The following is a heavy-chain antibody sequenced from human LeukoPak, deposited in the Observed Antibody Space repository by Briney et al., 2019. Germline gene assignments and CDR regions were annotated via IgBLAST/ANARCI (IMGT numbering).Heavy chain of an antibody. J-gene: IGHJ6*02. CDR3: ASMGIIAAAGTGYYYYYGMDV. D-gene: IGHD6-13*01. CDR1: GGSISSSSYY. Sequence: PSETLSLTCTVSGGSISSSSYYWGWLRQPPGKGLEWIGSIYYSGSPYYNPSLKSRVTISVDTSKNQFSLKLSSVTAADTAVYYCASMGIIAAAGTGYYYYYGMDVWGQGTTVTVSS. V-gene: IGHV4-39*01. CDR2: IYYSGSP.